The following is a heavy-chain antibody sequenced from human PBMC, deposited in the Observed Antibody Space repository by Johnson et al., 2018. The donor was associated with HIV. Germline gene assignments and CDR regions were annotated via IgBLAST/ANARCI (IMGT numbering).Heavy chain of an antibody. J-gene: IGHJ3*02. V-gene: IGHV3-66*02. CDR1: GFTFSSYA. CDR2: IYSGGST. CDR3: ARDQAYSSSSEI. Sequence: VESGGGLVQPVGSLRLSCAASGFTFSSYAMSWVRQAPGKGLEWVSVIYSGGSTYYADSVKGRFTISRDNSKNTLYLQMNSLRAEDTAVYYCARDQAYSSSSEIWGQGTMVTVSS. D-gene: IGHD6-6*01.